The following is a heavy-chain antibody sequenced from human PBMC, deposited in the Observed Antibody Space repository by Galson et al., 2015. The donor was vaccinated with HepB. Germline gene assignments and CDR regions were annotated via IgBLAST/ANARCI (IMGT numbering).Heavy chain of an antibody. J-gene: IGHJ4*02. D-gene: IGHD3-10*01. CDR2: ISSSTTYT. CDR3: ASRHSYFRSGTWYNVSDY. CDR1: GFTFSDYY. V-gene: IGHV3-11*03. Sequence: SLRLSCAASGFTFSDYYMSWIRQAPGKGLEWLSYISSSTTYTNYADSVKGRFTISRDNAKNSLFLQINSLRAEDTALYYCASRHSYFRSGTWYNVSDYWGQGTLVTVSS.